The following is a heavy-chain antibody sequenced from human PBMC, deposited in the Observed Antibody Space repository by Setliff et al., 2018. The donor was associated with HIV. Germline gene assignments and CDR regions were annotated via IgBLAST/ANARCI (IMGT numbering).Heavy chain of an antibody. Sequence: SVKVSCKASGGTFSSYAISWVRQAPGQGLEWMGGIIPIFGTANYAQKFQGRVTITADESTSTVYLELRSLRSEDTAVYFCASKGGSENYPDSDAFDIWGQGTLVTVSS. J-gene: IGHJ3*02. D-gene: IGHD3-10*01. V-gene: IGHV1-69*13. CDR2: IIPIFGTA. CDR3: ASKGGSENYPDSDAFDI. CDR1: GGTFSSYA.